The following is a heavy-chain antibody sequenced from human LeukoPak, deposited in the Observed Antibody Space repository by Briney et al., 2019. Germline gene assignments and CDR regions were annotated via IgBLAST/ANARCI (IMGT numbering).Heavy chain of an antibody. V-gene: IGHV4-61*01. CDR3: ARGYYYFDY. J-gene: IGHJ4*02. CDR1: GGSVSSGNYY. Sequence: SETLSLTCTVSGGSVSSGNYYWNWIRQPPGKGLEWIGYIYYSGSINYTPSLKSRVTISVETSKSQFSLKLSSVTAADTAVYYCARGYYYFDYWGQGILVTVSS. D-gene: IGHD1-14*01. CDR2: IYYSGSI.